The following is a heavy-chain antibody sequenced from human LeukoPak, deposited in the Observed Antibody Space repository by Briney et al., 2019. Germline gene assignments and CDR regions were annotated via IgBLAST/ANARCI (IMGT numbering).Heavy chain of an antibody. CDR2: ISGTGGAT. CDR3: AKGIESSGSYYTSFDY. D-gene: IGHD1-26*01. Sequence: PGRSLRLSCAASGFSFSNFAMSWVRQAPGKGLEWVSGISGTGGATYYADSVKGRFTISRDNSKNTLSLQMNSLRAEDTAVYYCAKGIESSGSYYTSFDYWGQGTLVTVSS. V-gene: IGHV3-23*01. J-gene: IGHJ4*02. CDR1: GFSFSNFA.